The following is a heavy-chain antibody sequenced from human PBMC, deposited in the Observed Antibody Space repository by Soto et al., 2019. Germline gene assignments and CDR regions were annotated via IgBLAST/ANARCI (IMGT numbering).Heavy chain of an antibody. Sequence: EVQLVESGGGLVQPGGSLRLSCAASGFTFSDHYMDWVRQAPGKGLEWVGRSRDKANSYTTEYAASVRGRFTISRDHSQNSLFLQMYTLKAEDTAVYYCVRGPAARPGELYYYGLDVWGQGTTVTVSS. V-gene: IGHV3-72*01. D-gene: IGHD6-6*01. CDR3: VRGPAARPGELYYYGLDV. CDR1: GFTFSDHY. J-gene: IGHJ6*02. CDR2: SRDKANSYTT.